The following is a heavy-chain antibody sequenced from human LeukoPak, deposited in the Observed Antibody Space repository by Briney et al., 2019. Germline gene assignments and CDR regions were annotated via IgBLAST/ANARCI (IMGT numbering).Heavy chain of an antibody. J-gene: IGHJ4*02. CDR2: IYTSGNT. CDR3: ARSPLSNSGYYSFDY. D-gene: IGHD3-22*01. V-gene: IGHV4-4*07. CDR1: GASSSSYY. Sequence: SETLSLTCTVSGASSSSYYWSWIRQPAGKGLEWIGRIYTSGNTHYNPSLKSRVTMSVHASKNQFSLKLSSVTAADTAVYYCARSPLSNSGYYSFDYWGQGTLVTVSS.